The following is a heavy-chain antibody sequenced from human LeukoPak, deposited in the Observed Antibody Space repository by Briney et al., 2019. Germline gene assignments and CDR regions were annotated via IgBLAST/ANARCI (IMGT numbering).Heavy chain of an antibody. D-gene: IGHD3-22*01. CDR3: AKEVAYYSDSSGYYRDYFDY. V-gene: IGHV3-23*01. Sequence: AGGSLRLSCAASGFTFTNYAMSWVRQAPGKGLEWVSAVSGSGGRTFYADSVKGRFTISRDNSKNTLFLQMNSLRADDTAVYYCAKEVAYYSDSSGYYRDYFDYWGQGTLVTVSS. J-gene: IGHJ4*02. CDR2: VSGSGGRT. CDR1: GFTFTNYA.